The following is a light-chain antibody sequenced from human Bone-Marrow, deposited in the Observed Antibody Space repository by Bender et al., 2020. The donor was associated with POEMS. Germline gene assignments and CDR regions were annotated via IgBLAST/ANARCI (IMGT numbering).Light chain of an antibody. CDR1: SSNIGAHA. J-gene: IGLJ3*02. V-gene: IGLV1-44*01. Sequence: QSVLTQPPSASGTPGQRVTISCSGGSSNIGAHAVNWYQHLPGTAPKLLIYSSHRRPSEVPDRFSGSRSGTSASLASSWLQSGSEAGYYWTVWDDSLSGWGFGGGTKLT. CDR3: TVWDDSLSGWG. CDR2: SSH.